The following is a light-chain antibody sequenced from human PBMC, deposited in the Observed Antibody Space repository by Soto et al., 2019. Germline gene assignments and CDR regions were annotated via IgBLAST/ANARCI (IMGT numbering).Light chain of an antibody. V-gene: IGKV3-20*01. CDR2: GTS. CDR3: QQYGSSPNT. Sequence: EIVMTQSRATRSVSPGDRATLSCRASQSVNINYFAWYQQKSGQAPRLLIYGTSSRATGIPDRFSGSGSGTDFTLTISRLEPEDFAVYYCQQYGSSPNTFGQGTKVDI. J-gene: IGKJ1*01. CDR1: QSVNINY.